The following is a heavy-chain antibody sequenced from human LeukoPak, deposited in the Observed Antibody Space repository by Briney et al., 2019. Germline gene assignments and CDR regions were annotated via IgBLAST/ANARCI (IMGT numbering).Heavy chain of an antibody. V-gene: IGHV4-34*01. CDR1: GGSFSGCY. Sequence: PSETLSLTCAVYGGSFSGCYWSWIRQPPGKGLEWIGEINHSGSTNYNLSLKSRVTISVDTSKNQFSLKLSSVTAADTAVYYCARGSLRYYYDSSGYYNWGQGTLVTVSS. D-gene: IGHD3-22*01. J-gene: IGHJ4*02. CDR2: INHSGST. CDR3: ARGSLRYYYDSSGYYN.